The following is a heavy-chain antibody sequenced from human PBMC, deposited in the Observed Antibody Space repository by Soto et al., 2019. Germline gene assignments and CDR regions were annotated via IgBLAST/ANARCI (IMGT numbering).Heavy chain of an antibody. D-gene: IGHD2-15*01. CDR3: ARDPVGGYGMDV. CDR1: GGSISSGDYY. V-gene: IGHV4-30-4*01. Sequence: SETLSLTCTVSGGSISSGDYYWSWIRQPPGKGLEWIGYIYYSGSTYYNPSLKSRVTISVDTSKNQFSLKLSSVTAADTAVYYCARDPVGGYGMDVWGQGTTVTV. CDR2: IYYSGST. J-gene: IGHJ6*02.